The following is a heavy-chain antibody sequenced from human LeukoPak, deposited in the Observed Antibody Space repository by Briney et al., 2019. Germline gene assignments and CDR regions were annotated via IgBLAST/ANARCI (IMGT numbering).Heavy chain of an antibody. CDR1: GFTFSSYA. D-gene: IGHD6-13*01. Sequence: PGGSLRLSCAASGFTFSSYALSWVRQAPGKGLEWVSGINWNVGTTGYADSVKGRLTIPRVSAKNSLYLQMHSLTAEDTALYHCASPGAAYSSSWALDYWGQGTLVTVSS. J-gene: IGHJ4*02. CDR3: ASPGAAYSSSWALDY. CDR2: INWNVGTT. V-gene: IGHV3-20*01.